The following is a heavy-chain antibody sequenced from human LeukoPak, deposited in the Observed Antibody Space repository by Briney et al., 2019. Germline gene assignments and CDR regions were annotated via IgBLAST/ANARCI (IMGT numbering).Heavy chain of an antibody. V-gene: IGHV4-59*01. Sequence: SETLSLTCTVSGGSISSYYWSLIRQPPGKGLEWIGYIYYSGSTNYNPSLKSRVTISVDTSKNQSSLKLSSVTAADTAVYYCARSGVGATSFDYWGQGTLVTVSS. J-gene: IGHJ4*02. D-gene: IGHD1-26*01. CDR2: IYYSGST. CDR3: ARSGVGATSFDY. CDR1: GGSISSYY.